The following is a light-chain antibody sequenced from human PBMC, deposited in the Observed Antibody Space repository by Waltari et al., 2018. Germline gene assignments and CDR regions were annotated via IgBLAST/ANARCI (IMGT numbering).Light chain of an antibody. V-gene: IGKV3-20*01. CDR1: QSFSSTY. Sequence: EIVFTQSPDTLSLSQGERANLSCRASQSFSSTYLAWYKHKPGQAPRLLISGASSRATGIPDRFSGSGSGTDFTLTISRLEPEDSAVYYCHQHGSSPLTFGGGTKVEIK. CDR3: HQHGSSPLT. J-gene: IGKJ4*01. CDR2: GAS.